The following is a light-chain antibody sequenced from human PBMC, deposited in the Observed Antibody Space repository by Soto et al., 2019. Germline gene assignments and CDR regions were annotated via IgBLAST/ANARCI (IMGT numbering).Light chain of an antibody. Sequence: QSVLTQPRSVSGSPGRSVTISCTGTISDVGGYNYVSWYQHHPGKAPKLLISDVTKRPSWVPDRFSGSKSGNTASLTISDLQAEDEADYYCSSYAGNNNLVFGGGTKVTVL. CDR2: DVT. J-gene: IGLJ2*01. V-gene: IGLV2-11*01. CDR3: SSYAGNNNLV. CDR1: ISDVGGYNY.